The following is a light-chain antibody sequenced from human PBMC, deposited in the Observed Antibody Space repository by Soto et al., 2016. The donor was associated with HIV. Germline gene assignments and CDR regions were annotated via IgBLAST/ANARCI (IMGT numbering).Light chain of an antibody. CDR2: KAS. V-gene: IGKV1-5*03. Sequence: DIQMTQSPSNLSASVGDRVTIKCRASQTISTWLAWYQQKPGKAPRLLIYKASNLESGVPSRFRGSGSGTEFTLTIYSLQPDDFATYYCLQHKSYPLTFGGGTKLDIK. J-gene: IGKJ4*01. CDR1: QTISTW. CDR3: LQHKSYPLT.